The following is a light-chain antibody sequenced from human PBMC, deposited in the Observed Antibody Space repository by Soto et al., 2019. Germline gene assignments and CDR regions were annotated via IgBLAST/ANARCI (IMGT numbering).Light chain of an antibody. V-gene: IGLV4-69*01. Sequence: QPVLTQSPSASASLGASVKLTCTLTSGHSSYAIAWHQQQPEKGPRYLMKVNSDGSHIKGDGIPDRFSGSSSGAERYLTISSLQSEDEGDYYCQTWGTGIVVFGGGTKLTVL. J-gene: IGLJ2*01. CDR3: QTWGTGIVV. CDR2: VNSDGSH. CDR1: SGHSSYA.